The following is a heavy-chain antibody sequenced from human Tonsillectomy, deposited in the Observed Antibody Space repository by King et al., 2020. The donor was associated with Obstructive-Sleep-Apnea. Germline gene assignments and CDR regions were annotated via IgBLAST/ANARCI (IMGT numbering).Heavy chain of an antibody. D-gene: IGHD5-12*01. Sequence: VQLQESGPGLVKPSETLSLTCTVSGGSISNYYWSWIRQPPGKGLEWIGYMYYSGNTNFNPSLKSRVTISADTSKIQCSLRLSSVTAADPAVYYCARHRGVEDYGGYGDYFDYWGQGTLVTVSS. V-gene: IGHV4-59*08. CDR2: MYYSGNT. J-gene: IGHJ4*02. CDR3: ARHRGVEDYGGYGDYFDY. CDR1: GGSISNYY.